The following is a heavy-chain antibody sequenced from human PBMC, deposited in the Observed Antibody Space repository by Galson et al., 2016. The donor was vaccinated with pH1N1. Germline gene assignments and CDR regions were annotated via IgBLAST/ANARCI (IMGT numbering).Heavy chain of an antibody. Sequence: SLRLSCAVSGFPVSSTYMSWVRQAPGKGLEWVSVLYSSGSTYYGDSVKGRFTISRDTSNNTLFLQMNSLRVEDTGVYYCARCGGMIHYYALDVGGPGTTGTVPS. CDR1: GFPVSSTY. J-gene: IGHJ6*02. CDR2: LYSSGST. CDR3: ARCGGMIHYYALDV. V-gene: IGHV3-53*01. D-gene: IGHD4-23*01.